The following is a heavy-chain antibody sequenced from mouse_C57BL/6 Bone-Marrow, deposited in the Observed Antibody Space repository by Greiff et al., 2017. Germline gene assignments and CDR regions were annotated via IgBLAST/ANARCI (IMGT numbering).Heavy chain of an antibody. D-gene: IGHD2-3*01. CDR1: GYTFTSYW. CDR2: INPSNGGT. V-gene: IGHV1-53*01. Sequence: QVQLQQPGPELVKPGASVKLSCKASGYTFTSYWMNWVKQRPVQGLEWIGNINPSNGGTNYNEKIKSKATLTVDKSSSTAYMQRSSLTSADSAVYYCARKVYGGYPAWLADWGQGTLVTVSA. J-gene: IGHJ3*01. CDR3: ARKVYGGYPAWLAD.